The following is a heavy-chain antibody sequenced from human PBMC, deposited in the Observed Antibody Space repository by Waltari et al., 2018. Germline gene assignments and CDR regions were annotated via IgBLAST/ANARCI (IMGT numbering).Heavy chain of an antibody. CDR2: INVDGGYI. CDR3: ARKAGSGYPYGPFYYDN. D-gene: IGHD5-12*01. J-gene: IGHJ4*02. V-gene: IGHV3-74*01. CDR1: GFGFGDYW. Sequence: EVHLAESGGGVVQPGGSLRRSCTGSGFGFGDYWLHWVRQAPGKGLGWVSRINVDGGYISYGDSVKGRFTISRDNAKNTVFLQLNSLRADDTAVYFCARKAGSGYPYGPFYYDNWGQGTLVTVSS.